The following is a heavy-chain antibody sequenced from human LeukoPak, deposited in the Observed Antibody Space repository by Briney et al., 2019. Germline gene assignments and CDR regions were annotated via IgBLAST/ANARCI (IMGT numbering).Heavy chain of an antibody. J-gene: IGHJ5*02. Sequence: SGSLSLTCAVSGGSISGSNWWSWVAQPPGKGLEWIGEIYHSGSTNYNPSLKSRVSISVDKSKNHFSQKQSSVTAADTAVYYCASRYGSGSYYRNWFDPWGQGTLVTVSS. V-gene: IGHV4-4*02. D-gene: IGHD3-10*01. CDR3: ASRYGSGSYYRNWFDP. CDR2: IYHSGST. CDR1: GGSISGSNW.